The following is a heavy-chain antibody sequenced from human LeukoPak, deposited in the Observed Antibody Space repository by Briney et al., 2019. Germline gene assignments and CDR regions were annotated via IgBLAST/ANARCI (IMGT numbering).Heavy chain of an antibody. CDR2: INSEGTST. V-gene: IGHV3-74*01. D-gene: IGHD1-26*01. Sequence: QPGGSLRLSCAASGFTFSSYWMHWVRQAPGKGLVWVSRINSEGTSTSYADSVKGRFTISRDNAENTLYLQMNSLRAEDTALYYCAGYSESYHAIDYWGQGTLVTVSS. CDR1: GFTFSSYW. CDR3: AGYSESYHAIDY. J-gene: IGHJ4*02.